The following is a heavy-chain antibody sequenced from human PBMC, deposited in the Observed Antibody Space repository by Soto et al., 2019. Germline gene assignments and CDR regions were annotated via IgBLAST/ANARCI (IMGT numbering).Heavy chain of an antibody. J-gene: IGHJ4*02. D-gene: IGHD2-15*01. CDR2: ISGSGGST. V-gene: IGHV3-23*01. Sequence: SGGSLRLSCAASGFTFSSYAMSWVRQAPGKGLEWVSAISGSGGSTYYADSVKGRFTISRDNSKNTLYLQMNSLRAEDTAVYYCAKDSVVAADYFDYWGQRTLVTVSS. CDR3: AKDSVVAADYFDY. CDR1: GFTFSSYA.